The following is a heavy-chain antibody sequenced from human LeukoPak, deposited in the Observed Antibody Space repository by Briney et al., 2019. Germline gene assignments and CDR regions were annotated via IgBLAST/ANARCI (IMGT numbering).Heavy chain of an antibody. CDR1: GFTFSSYA. J-gene: IGHJ6*02. D-gene: IGHD2-15*01. CDR2: ISGSGDNT. V-gene: IGHV3-23*01. Sequence: GGSLRLSCAASGFTFSSYAMSWVRQAPGKGLEWVSGISGSGDNTYYADSVKGRFTISRDNSKNTLYLQMNSLRAEDTAVYYCARDLLGVSYGMDVWGQGTTVTVSS. CDR3: ARDLLGVSYGMDV.